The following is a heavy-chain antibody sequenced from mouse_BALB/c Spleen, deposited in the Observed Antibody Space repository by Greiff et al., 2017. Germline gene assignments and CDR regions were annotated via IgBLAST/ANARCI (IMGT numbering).Heavy chain of an antibody. J-gene: IGHJ3*01. D-gene: IGHD1-1*01. Sequence: EVQLQQSGAELVRPGALVKLSCKASGFNIKDYYMHWVKQRPEQGLEWIGWIDPENGNTIYDPKFQGKASITADTSSNTAYLQLSSLTSEDTAVYYCASESSHGFYWGQGTLVTVSA. CDR1: GFNIKDYY. CDR3: ASESSHGFY. CDR2: IDPENGNT. V-gene: IGHV14-1*02.